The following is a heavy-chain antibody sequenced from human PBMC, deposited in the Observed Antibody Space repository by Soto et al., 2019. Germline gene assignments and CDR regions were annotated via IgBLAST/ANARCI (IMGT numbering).Heavy chain of an antibody. CDR1: GFTFSSYA. V-gene: IGHV3-21*03. CDR2: ISSSSSYI. D-gene: IGHD3-22*01. CDR3: TTDSYITSIIVRFDY. J-gene: IGHJ4*01. Sequence: GGSLRLSCAASGFTFSSYAMSWVRQAPGKGLEWVSAISSSSSYIYYADSVKGRFTISRDNAKNSLYLQMNSLKTEDTAIYYCTTDSYITSIIVRFDYWGHGTLVTVSS.